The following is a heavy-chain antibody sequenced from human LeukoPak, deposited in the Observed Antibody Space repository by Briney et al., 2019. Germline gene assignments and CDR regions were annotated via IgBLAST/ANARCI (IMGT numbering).Heavy chain of an antibody. CDR3: ARAPPVDFWSVNYRGGYYFDY. V-gene: IGHV1-69*05. CDR1: GGTFSSYA. Sequence: GSSVKVSCKASGGTFSSYAISWVRQAPGQGLEWMGGIIPIFGTANYAQKFQGRVTITTDESTSTAYMELSSLRSEDTAVYYCARAPPVDFWSVNYRGGYYFDYWGQGTLVTVSS. CDR2: IIPIFGTA. J-gene: IGHJ4*02. D-gene: IGHD3-3*01.